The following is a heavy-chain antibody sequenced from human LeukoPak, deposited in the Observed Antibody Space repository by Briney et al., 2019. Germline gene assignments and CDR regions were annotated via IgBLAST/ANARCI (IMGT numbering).Heavy chain of an antibody. CDR3: ARVPRYCSGVSCYYYYYYMDV. J-gene: IGHJ6*03. Sequence: ASVTVSSKPSLGTFYNYAISWVRQAPRQGREGMGWICAYIGNTNYAQKLQGRVTTTTDTSTSTAYMELTSLRSDDTAVYYCARVPRYCSGVSCYYYYYYMDVWGKGTTVTISS. V-gene: IGHV1-18*01. D-gene: IGHD2-15*01. CDR2: ICAYIGNT. CDR1: LGTFYNYA.